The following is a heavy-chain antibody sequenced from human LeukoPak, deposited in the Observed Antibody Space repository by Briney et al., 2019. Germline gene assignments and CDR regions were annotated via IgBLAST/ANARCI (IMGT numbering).Heavy chain of an antibody. J-gene: IGHJ6*02. Sequence: ASVKVSSKASGYTFTSYGISWVRQAPGQGLEWMGWISAYNGNTNYAQKLQGRVTMTTDTSTSTAYMELRSLRSDDTAVYYCARDSLGYCSSTSCPQYYYYGLDVWGQGTTVTVSS. V-gene: IGHV1-18*01. CDR3: ARDSLGYCSSTSCPQYYYYGLDV. D-gene: IGHD2-2*01. CDR1: GYTFTSYG. CDR2: ISAYNGNT.